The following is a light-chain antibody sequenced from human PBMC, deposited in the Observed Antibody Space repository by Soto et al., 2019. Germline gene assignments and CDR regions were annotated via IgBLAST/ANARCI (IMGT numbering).Light chain of an antibody. CDR3: GSYAGSIPFV. CDR1: SSDVGGYNF. J-gene: IGLJ1*01. V-gene: IGLV2-8*01. CDR2: EVS. Sequence: QSALTQPPSASGSPGQSVTISCTGTSSDVGGYNFVSWYQQHPGKAPKLIIYEVSKRPSGVPDRFSGSKSGNTASLTVSGLQAEDEADYYCGSYAGSIPFVFGTGTKLTVL.